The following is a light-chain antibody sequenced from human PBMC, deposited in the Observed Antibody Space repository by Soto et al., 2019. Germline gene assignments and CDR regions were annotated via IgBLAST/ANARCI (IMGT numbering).Light chain of an antibody. Sequence: EIVLTQSPATLSLSPGERATLSCRASQSVSSYLAWYQQKLGQAPRLLIYDASNRATGIPARFSGSGSGTDFTLTISSLEPEDFAVYYCQQRSNWFTFGPGTKVDIK. CDR2: DAS. J-gene: IGKJ3*01. CDR1: QSVSSY. CDR3: QQRSNWFT. V-gene: IGKV3-11*01.